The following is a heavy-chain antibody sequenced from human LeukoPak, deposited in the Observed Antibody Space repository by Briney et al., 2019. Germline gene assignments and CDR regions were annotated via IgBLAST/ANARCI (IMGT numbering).Heavy chain of an antibody. Sequence: PGGSLRLSCAASGFTFGNAWMSWVRQAPGKGLEWVGRIKSKTDGGTTDYAAPVKGRFTISRDDSKNTLYLQMNSLKTEDTAVYYCTTEVPHCSGGSCYFYYYGMDVWGQGTTVTVSS. CDR3: TTEVPHCSGGSCYFYYYGMDV. D-gene: IGHD2-15*01. CDR2: IKSKTDGGTT. CDR1: GFTFGNAW. J-gene: IGHJ6*02. V-gene: IGHV3-15*01.